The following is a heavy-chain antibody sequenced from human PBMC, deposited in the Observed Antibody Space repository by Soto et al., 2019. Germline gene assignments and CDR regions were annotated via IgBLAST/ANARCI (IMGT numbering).Heavy chain of an antibody. J-gene: IGHJ6*02. V-gene: IGHV3-30*03. CDR3: ATLALGPADYGMDV. CDR1: GFTFNTYD. CDR2: ISYDGRKK. Sequence: AGGSLRLSCAVSGFTFNTYDMNWVRQAPGKGLQWVAAISYDGRKKYYADSVKGRFTISRDNSRNTLYLQMSSLSAEDTSMYYCATLALGPADYGMDVWGRGTTVTVSS. D-gene: IGHD3-3*02.